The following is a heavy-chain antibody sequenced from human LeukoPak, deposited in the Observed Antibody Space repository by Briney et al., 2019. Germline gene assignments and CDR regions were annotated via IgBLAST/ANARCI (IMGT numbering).Heavy chain of an antibody. Sequence: ASVKVSCKASGYTFTSYAMHWVRQAPGQRLEWMGWINAGNGNTKYSQKFQGRVTMTRDTSTSTVYMELSSLRSEDTAVYYCARGDSGWQTETFAFIFWGQGTLVTVSS. CDR1: GYTFTSYA. CDR2: INAGNGNT. J-gene: IGHJ4*02. D-gene: IGHD6-19*01. V-gene: IGHV1-3*01. CDR3: ARGDSGWQTETFAFIF.